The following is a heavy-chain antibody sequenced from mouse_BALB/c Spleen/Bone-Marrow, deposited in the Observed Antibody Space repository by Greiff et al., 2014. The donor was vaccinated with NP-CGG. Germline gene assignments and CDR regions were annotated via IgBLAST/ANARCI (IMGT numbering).Heavy chain of an antibody. CDR2: IDPENGNT. V-gene: IGHV14-1*02. Sequence: EVQLQQSGAELARPGALVKLSCKASGFNIKDYYMHWVKQRPEQGLEWIGWIDPENGNTIYDPKFQGKASITADTSSNTAYLQLSSLTSEDTAVYYCAGGNYRFAYWGQGTLVTVSA. CDR1: GFNIKDYY. D-gene: IGHD2-1*01. CDR3: AGGNYRFAY. J-gene: IGHJ3*01.